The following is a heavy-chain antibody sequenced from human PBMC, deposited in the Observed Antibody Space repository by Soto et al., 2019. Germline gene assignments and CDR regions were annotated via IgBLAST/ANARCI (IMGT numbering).Heavy chain of an antibody. Sequence: EVQLLESGGGLVQPGGSLRLSCAASGFTFSSYAMSWVRQAPGKGLDWVSAISGSGGSTYYADSVKGRFTISRDNSKNTLYLQMNSLRAEETAVYYCAKGLGYCSSTSCYTCYYYCMDVWGQGTTVTVSS. J-gene: IGHJ6*02. D-gene: IGHD2-2*02. CDR1: GFTFSSYA. CDR3: AKGLGYCSSTSCYTCYYYCMDV. V-gene: IGHV3-23*01. CDR2: ISGSGGST.